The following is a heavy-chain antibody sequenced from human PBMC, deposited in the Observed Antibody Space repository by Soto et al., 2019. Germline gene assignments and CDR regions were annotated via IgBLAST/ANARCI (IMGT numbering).Heavy chain of an antibody. Sequence: EVQLLESVGGLVQPGGSLRLSCAASGFTFNNYAMTWVRQAPGKGLEWVSAISGGGDTTSYADSVKGRFTVARDGSKNTLDLQMRSLRAEDTALYYCAKGRGGSGSLTPRVDFWGQGTLVTVSS. J-gene: IGHJ4*02. V-gene: IGHV3-23*01. CDR2: ISGGGDTT. D-gene: IGHD3-10*01. CDR1: GFTFNNYA. CDR3: AKGRGGSGSLTPRVDF.